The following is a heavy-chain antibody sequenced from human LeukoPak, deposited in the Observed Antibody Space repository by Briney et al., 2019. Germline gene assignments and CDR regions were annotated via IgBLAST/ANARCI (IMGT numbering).Heavy chain of an antibody. J-gene: IGHJ4*02. V-gene: IGHV3-30*02. CDR2: IRFDGSNVGSNV. CDR3: ARGGYHAYYLDY. CDR1: GFTFSTYG. Sequence: GGSLRLSCATSGFTFSTYGMHWVRQAPGKGLEWVAFIRFDGSNVGSNVYYADSVKGRFTISRDNSKNTLYLQMNSLRTEDTAVYYCARGGYHAYYLDYWGQGSLVTVSS. D-gene: IGHD5-18*01.